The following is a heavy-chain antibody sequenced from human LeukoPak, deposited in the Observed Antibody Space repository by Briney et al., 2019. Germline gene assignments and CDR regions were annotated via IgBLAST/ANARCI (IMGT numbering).Heavy chain of an antibody. D-gene: IGHD2-2*01. CDR1: GGTFSSYA. V-gene: IGHV1-69*13. CDR2: IIPIFGTA. Sequence: SVKVSCKASGGTFSSYAISWVRQAPGQGLEWMGGIIPIFGTANYAQKFQGRVTITADESTSTAYMELSSLRSEDTAVYYCAREVYCSRTSCPHDAFDIWGQGTMVTVSS. J-gene: IGHJ3*02. CDR3: AREVYCSRTSCPHDAFDI.